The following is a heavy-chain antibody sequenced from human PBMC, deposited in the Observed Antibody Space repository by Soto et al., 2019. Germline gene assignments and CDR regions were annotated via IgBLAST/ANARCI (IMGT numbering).Heavy chain of an antibody. Sequence: QVQLQESGPGLVKPSQTLSLTCTVSGGSISSGDYYWSWIRQPPGKGLEWIGYIYYSGSTYYNPSLKSRGTISVDTSKNQFSLKLSSVTAADTAVYYCARDPGIAVAGPFRYYGMDVWGQGTTVTVSS. CDR1: GGSISSGDYY. CDR2: IYYSGST. J-gene: IGHJ6*02. V-gene: IGHV4-30-4*01. CDR3: ARDPGIAVAGPFRYYGMDV. D-gene: IGHD6-19*01.